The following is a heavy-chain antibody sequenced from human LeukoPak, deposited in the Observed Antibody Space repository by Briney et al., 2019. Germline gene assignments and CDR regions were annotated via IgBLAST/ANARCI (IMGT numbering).Heavy chain of an antibody. J-gene: IGHJ4*02. D-gene: IGHD3-22*01. CDR2: IYSGGST. CDR1: GFTVSSNY. V-gene: IGHV3-53*01. Sequence: PGGSLRLSCAASGFTVSSNYMSWVRHAPGKGLEWVSVIYSGGSTYYADSVKGRFTISRDNSKNTLYLQMNSLRAEDTAVYYCAKGRYYDSSGYEGVWGQGTLVTVSS. CDR3: AKGRYYDSSGYEGV.